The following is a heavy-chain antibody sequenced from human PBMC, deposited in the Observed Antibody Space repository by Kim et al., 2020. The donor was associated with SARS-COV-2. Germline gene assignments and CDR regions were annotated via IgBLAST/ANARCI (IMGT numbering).Heavy chain of an antibody. J-gene: IGHJ4*02. Sequence: SVKGRFTLSRDNSKNTLYQRMNSLRAEDTDVYYCAKDLGEQWLVAGRGYWGQGTLVTVSS. CDR3: AKDLGEQWLVAGRGY. D-gene: IGHD6-19*01. V-gene: IGHV3-23*01.